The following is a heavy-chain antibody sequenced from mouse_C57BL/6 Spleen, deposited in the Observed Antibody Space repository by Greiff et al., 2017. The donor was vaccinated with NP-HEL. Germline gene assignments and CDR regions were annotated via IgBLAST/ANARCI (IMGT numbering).Heavy chain of an antibody. CDR1: GFTFSSYA. CDR3: ARDTPDYYDSSTGAMDY. J-gene: IGHJ4*01. Sequence: EVQVVESGGGLVKPGGSLKLSCAASGFTFSSYAMSWVRQTPEKRLEWVATISDGGSYTYYPDNVQGRFTISRDNAKNNLYLQMSHLKSEDTAMYYCARDTPDYYDSSTGAMDYWGQGTSVTVSS. CDR2: ISDGGSYT. V-gene: IGHV5-4*01. D-gene: IGHD1-1*01.